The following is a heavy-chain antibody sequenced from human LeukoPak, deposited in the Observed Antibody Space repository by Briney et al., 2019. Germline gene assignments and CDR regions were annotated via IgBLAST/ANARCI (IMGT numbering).Heavy chain of an antibody. D-gene: IGHD2-8*01. CDR1: GFTFDDYA. CDR2: IRSKAYGGTT. J-gene: IGHJ4*02. Sequence: GGSLRLSCTASGFTFDDYAMSWVRQAPGKGLEWVSFIRSKAYGGTTEYAASVKGRFTISRDDSKSIAFLQMNSLKTEDTAVYYCTRELGYCTNGVCYRAYYFDYWGQGTLVTVSS. V-gene: IGHV3-49*04. CDR3: TRELGYCTNGVCYRAYYFDY.